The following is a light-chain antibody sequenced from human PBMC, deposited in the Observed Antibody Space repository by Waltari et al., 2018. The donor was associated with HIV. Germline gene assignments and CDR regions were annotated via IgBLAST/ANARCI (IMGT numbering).Light chain of an antibody. CDR2: SHI. CDR1: TSNIGSNA. J-gene: IGLJ2*01. Sequence: QSVLTQPPSTSGTPGQRVTISCSGSTSNIGSNAVTWYQQLPGTAPKLVIYSHIQRRPGVPDRFTGSKSGTSASLAISGLQSEEEADYYGATWDDSLNGNVIFGGGTKLTVL. V-gene: IGLV1-44*01. CDR3: ATWDDSLNGNVI.